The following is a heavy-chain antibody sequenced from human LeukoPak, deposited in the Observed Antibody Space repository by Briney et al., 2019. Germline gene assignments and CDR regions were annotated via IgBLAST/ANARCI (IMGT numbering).Heavy chain of an antibody. V-gene: IGHV3-74*03. J-gene: IGHJ4*02. Sequence: GGSLTLSCAASGFTFTNYWMHWVRHAPGKGLVWVSRINSDGSDRTHADTVMGRLTISRDNAKNTLYLQMNSLRAEDTAVYYCARSIAAAKDYWGQGTLVTVSS. CDR3: ARSIAAAKDY. D-gene: IGHD6-13*01. CDR2: INSDGSDR. CDR1: GFTFTNYW.